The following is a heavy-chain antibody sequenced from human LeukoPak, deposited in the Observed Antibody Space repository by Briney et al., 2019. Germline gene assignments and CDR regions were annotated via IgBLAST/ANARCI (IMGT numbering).Heavy chain of an antibody. CDR1: GGSISSGGGSISSGNYY. D-gene: IGHD2-2*01. CDR3: ARVHLSSRGYSDYYYMDV. V-gene: IGHV4-61*02. Sequence: PSETLSLTCTVSGGSISSGGGSISSGNYYWSWIRQPAGKGLEWIGRIYTSGSTNYNPSLKSRLTISVDTSNNQFSLELGSVTAADTAVYYCARVHLSSRGYSDYYYMDVWGKGTTVTVSS. CDR2: IYTSGST. J-gene: IGHJ6*03.